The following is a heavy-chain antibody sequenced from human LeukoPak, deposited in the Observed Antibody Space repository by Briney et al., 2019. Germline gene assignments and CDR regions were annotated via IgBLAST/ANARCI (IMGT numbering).Heavy chain of an antibody. CDR2: IYHSGST. Sequence: SETLSLTCAVSGYSISCGYYWGWIRQPPGKGLEWIGSIYHSGSTYYNPSLKSRVTISVDTSKNQFSLKLSSVTAADTAVYYCATLYSGYVGELGDYWGQGTLVTVSS. D-gene: IGHD5-12*01. CDR3: ATLYSGYVGELGDY. CDR1: GYSISCGYY. J-gene: IGHJ4*02. V-gene: IGHV4-38-2*01.